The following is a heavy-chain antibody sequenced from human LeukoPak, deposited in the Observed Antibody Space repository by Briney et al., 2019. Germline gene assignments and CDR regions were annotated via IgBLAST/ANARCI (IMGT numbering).Heavy chain of an antibody. Sequence: GGSLRLSCPASGFTFSNYDMHWVRQAPGKGLEWVAVIWSDGSNEYSTDSLKGRFTISRDNSKNTLYLQMNSLRAEDTAVYYCARQMSVFGGGDWLDPWGQGTLVTVSS. J-gene: IGHJ5*02. CDR1: GFTFSNYD. CDR3: ARQMSVFGGGDWLDP. D-gene: IGHD2-15*01. V-gene: IGHV3-33*01. CDR2: IWSDGSNE.